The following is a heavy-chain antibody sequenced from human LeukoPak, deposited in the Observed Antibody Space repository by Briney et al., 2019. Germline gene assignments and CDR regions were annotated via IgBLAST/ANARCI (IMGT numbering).Heavy chain of an antibody. J-gene: IGHJ4*02. CDR3: ARDVPIVGATTRDY. D-gene: IGHD1-26*01. V-gene: IGHV3-66*01. CDR1: GFTVSSNY. Sequence: GGSLRLSCVASGFTVSSNYMSWVRQAPGKGLEWVSVIYSGGSTYYADSVKGRFTISRDNSKDTLYLQMNSLRAEDTAVYYCARDVPIVGATTRDYWGQGTLVTVSS. CDR2: IYSGGST.